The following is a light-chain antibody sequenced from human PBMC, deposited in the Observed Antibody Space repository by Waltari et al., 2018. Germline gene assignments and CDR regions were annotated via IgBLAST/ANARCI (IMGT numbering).Light chain of an antibody. Sequence: QLVLTQSPSASASLGASVEPTCTLSSGHSSYAIAWHQQQPEKGPRYLMKLNSDGSHSKGDGIPDRFSGSSSGAERYLTISSLQSEDEADYYCQTWGTDTVVFGGGTKLTVL. CDR1: SGHSSYA. CDR2: LNSDGSH. J-gene: IGLJ2*01. V-gene: IGLV4-69*01. CDR3: QTWGTDTVV.